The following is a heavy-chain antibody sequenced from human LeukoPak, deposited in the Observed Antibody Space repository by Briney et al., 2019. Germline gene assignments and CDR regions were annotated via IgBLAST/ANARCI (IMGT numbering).Heavy chain of an antibody. CDR2: IYYSGRT. V-gene: IGHV4-59*08. Sequence: SETLSLTCTVSGGSISSYYWSWIRQPPGKGLEWIGYIYYSGRTYYNPSLKSRVTISVDTSKNQFSLKLSSVTAADTAVYYCARSPSSNDYGEYIRFDPWGQGTLVTVSS. J-gene: IGHJ5*02. D-gene: IGHD4-17*01. CDR1: GGSISSYY. CDR3: ARSPSSNDYGEYIRFDP.